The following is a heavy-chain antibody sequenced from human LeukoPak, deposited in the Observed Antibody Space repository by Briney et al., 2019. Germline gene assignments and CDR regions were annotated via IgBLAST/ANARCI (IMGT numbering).Heavy chain of an antibody. CDR2: INHSGST. J-gene: IGHJ6*03. D-gene: IGHD3-10*01. CDR3: ARGGYYGSGSSYYYYYYMDV. CDR1: GGSFSGYY. V-gene: IGHV4-34*01. Sequence: SETLSLTCAVYGGSFSGYYWSWIRQPPGKGLEWIGEINHSGSTNYNPSLKSRVTISVDTSKNQFSLKLSSVTAADTAVYYCARGGYYGSGSSYYYYYYMDVWGKGTTVTVSS.